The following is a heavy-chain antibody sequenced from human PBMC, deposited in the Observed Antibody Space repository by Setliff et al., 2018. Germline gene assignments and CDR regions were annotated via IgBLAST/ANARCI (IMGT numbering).Heavy chain of an antibody. V-gene: IGHV1-3*01. Sequence: GASVKVSCKTSGYTFTSYGVHWVRQAPGQRLEWMGWINAANGKTKYSQKFQGRVTMTRDTSISTAYMELRRLKSDDTAVYYCARGEHIVSGDFYHYVDVWGKGTTVTVSS. J-gene: IGHJ6*03. CDR1: GYTFTSYG. D-gene: IGHD2-15*01. CDR2: INAANGKT. CDR3: ARGEHIVSGDFYHYVDV.